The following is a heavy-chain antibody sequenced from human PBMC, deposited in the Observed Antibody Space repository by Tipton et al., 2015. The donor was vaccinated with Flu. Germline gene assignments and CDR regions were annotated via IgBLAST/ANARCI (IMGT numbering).Heavy chain of an antibody. V-gene: IGHV3-21*01. Sequence: SLRLSCTASGFPFSSYSMNWVRQAPGKGLEWVASISRSSTYIYYADSVEGRFTISRDDARNSVYLQMNGLRADDTAVYYCVYWTGDYWGQGTLVTVSS. D-gene: IGHD1-1*01. CDR3: VYWTGDY. CDR2: ISRSSTYI. J-gene: IGHJ4*02. CDR1: GFPFSSYS.